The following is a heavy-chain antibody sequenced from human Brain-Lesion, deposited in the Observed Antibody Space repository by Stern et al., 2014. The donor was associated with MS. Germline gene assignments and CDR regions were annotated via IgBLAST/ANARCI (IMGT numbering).Heavy chain of an antibody. V-gene: IGHV4-30-4*01. J-gene: IGHJ4*02. D-gene: IGHD4-11*01. CDR3: ARSTVSAEYYFDY. CDR1: GGSINSGDYH. Sequence: QVQLGQSGPGLVKPSQTLSLTCTVSGGSINSGDYHWTWISQPPGKGLEWIGFITYSGTTYYKPSLQRRLTISVDTSKNQFSLKLRSVTAGDTAVYYCARSTVSAEYYFDYWGQGTLVTVSS. CDR2: ITYSGTT.